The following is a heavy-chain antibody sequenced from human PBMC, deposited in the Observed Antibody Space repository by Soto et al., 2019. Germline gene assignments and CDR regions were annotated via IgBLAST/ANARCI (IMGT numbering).Heavy chain of an antibody. CDR3: AKRVADSNGCSDY. J-gene: IGHJ4*02. D-gene: IGHD6-19*01. V-gene: IGHV3-23*01. Sequence: EVHLLESGGGLVQPGGSLRLSCAASGFTFSSYAMTWVRQAPGKGLEWVTAISGGGGSTYYAASVKGRFTISRDKSKNALYLEMNSLRSEDTAVYCCAKRVADSNGCSDYWGQGTLVTVSS. CDR1: GFTFSSYA. CDR2: ISGGGGST.